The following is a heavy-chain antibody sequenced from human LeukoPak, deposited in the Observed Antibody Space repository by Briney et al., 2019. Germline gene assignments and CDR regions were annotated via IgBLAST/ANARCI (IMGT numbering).Heavy chain of an antibody. CDR1: GGTFSSYA. J-gene: IGHJ5*02. CDR2: IIPIFGTA. V-gene: IGHV1-69*13. CDR3: AREVTMIVVATPVWLDP. Sequence: GASVKVSCKASGGTFSSYAISWVRQAPGQGLEWMGGIIPIFGTANYAQKFQGRVTITADESTSTAYMELSSLRSEDTAVYYCAREVTMIVVATPVWLDPWGQGTLVTVSS. D-gene: IGHD3-22*01.